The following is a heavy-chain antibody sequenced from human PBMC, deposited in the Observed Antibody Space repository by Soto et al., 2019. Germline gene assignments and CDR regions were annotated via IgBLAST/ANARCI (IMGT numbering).Heavy chain of an antibody. CDR2: ISSSSSYI. CDR3: ARDSKEVFFNIVVVPAAMRLGYYYYMDV. J-gene: IGHJ6*03. V-gene: IGHV3-21*01. Sequence: GGSLRLSCAASGFTFSSYSMNWVRQAPGKGLEWVSSISSSSSYICYADSVKGRFTISRDNAKNSLYLQMNSLRAEDTAVYYCARDSKEVFFNIVVVPAAMRLGYYYYMDVWGKGTTVTVSS. D-gene: IGHD2-2*01. CDR1: GFTFSSYS.